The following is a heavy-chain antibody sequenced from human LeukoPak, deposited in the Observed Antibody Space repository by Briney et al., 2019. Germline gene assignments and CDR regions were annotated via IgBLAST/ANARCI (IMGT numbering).Heavy chain of an antibody. CDR3: ARVCHFRGVNN. CDR2: INHSGST. V-gene: IGHV4-34*01. CDR1: GGSFSVYY. J-gene: IGHJ4*02. D-gene: IGHD3-10*01. Sequence: SETLSLTCAVYGGSFSVYYWSWIRQPPGKGLEWIGEINHSGSTNYNPSLKSRVTISVDTSKNQFSLKLSSVTAADTAVYYCARVCHFRGVNNWGQGTLVTVSS.